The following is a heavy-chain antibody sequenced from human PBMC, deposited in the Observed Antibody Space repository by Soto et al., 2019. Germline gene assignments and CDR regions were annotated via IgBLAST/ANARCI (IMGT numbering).Heavy chain of an antibody. Sequence: GGSLRLSCAASGFTFSSYWMHWVRQAPGKGLVWVSRINRDVSSTSYADSEEGGFTIYRDNAKNTLYLHMNSQRDEDTHGYYCACTAAAGTNWFDPWGQGTLVTVSS. J-gene: IGHJ5*02. CDR2: INRDVSST. D-gene: IGHD6-13*01. CDR3: ACTAAAGTNWFDP. CDR1: GFTFSSYW. V-gene: IGHV3-74*01.